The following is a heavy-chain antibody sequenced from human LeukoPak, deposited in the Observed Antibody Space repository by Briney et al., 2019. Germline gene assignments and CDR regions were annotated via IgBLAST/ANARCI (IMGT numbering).Heavy chain of an antibody. CDR1: GFTFSGHW. J-gene: IGHJ3*02. CDR2: LRQDGSEK. CDR3: AKGSSRPPNAFDI. V-gene: IGHV3-7*01. Sequence: TGGSLRLSCAASGFTFSGHWMSWVRQAPGKGLEWVASLRQDGSEKHYVDSVEGRFTISRDNAKNSLHLQMNSLRAEDTAVYYCAKGSSRPPNAFDIWGQGTLVTVSS. D-gene: IGHD6-6*01.